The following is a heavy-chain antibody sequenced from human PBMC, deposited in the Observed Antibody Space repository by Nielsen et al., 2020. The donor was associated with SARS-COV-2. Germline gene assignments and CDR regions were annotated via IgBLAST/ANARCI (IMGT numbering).Heavy chain of an antibody. CDR2: ISWNSGSI. V-gene: IGHV3-9*01. D-gene: IGHD3-10*01. Sequence: SLKISCAASGFTFDDYAMHWVRQAPGKGLEWVSGISWNSGSIGYADSVKGRFTISRDNSKNTLYLQMNSLRAEDTAVYYCARDLMVGDGGDYWGQGTLVTVSS. CDR3: ARDLMVGDGGDY. J-gene: IGHJ4*02. CDR1: GFTFDDYA.